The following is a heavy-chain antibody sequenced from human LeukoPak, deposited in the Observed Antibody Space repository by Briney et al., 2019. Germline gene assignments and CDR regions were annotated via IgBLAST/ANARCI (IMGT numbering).Heavy chain of an antibody. CDR1: GFTVSSNE. Sequence: GGSLRLSCAASGFTVSSNEMSWVRQAPGKGLEWVSSISGGSTYYADSRKGRFTISRDNSENTLHLQMNSLRAEDTAVYYCKKDPPYYYYMDVWGKGTTVTVSS. CDR3: KKDPPYYYYMDV. V-gene: IGHV3-38-3*01. CDR2: ISGGST. J-gene: IGHJ6*03.